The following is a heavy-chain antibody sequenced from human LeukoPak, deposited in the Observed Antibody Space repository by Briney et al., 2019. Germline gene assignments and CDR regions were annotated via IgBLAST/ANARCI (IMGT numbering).Heavy chain of an antibody. D-gene: IGHD1-14*01. V-gene: IGHV3-30-3*01. CDR3: ARGTHLRQSPFDY. J-gene: IGHJ4*02. Sequence: PGRSLRLSCAASGFTFSSYAMHWVRQAPGKGLEWVAVISYDGSNKYYADSVKGRFTISRDNSKNTLYLQMNSLRAEDTAVYYCARGTHLRQSPFDYWGQGTLVTVSS. CDR1: GFTFSSYA. CDR2: ISYDGSNK.